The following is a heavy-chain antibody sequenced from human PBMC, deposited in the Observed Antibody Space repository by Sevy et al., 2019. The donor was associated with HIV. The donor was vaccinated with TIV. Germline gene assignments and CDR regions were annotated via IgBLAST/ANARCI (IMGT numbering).Heavy chain of an antibody. CDR2: IIPIFGTA. J-gene: IGHJ6*02. V-gene: IGHV1-69*06. D-gene: IGHD3-22*01. Sequence: ASVKVSCRASGGTFSSYTINWVRQAPGQGLEWMGEIIPIFGTANFAQKLQGRVTIIADKSTTTAYMELSSLRSEDTAVYYCVRGGGYYDKGMDVWGQGTTVTVSS. CDR3: VRGGGYYDKGMDV. CDR1: GGTFSSYT.